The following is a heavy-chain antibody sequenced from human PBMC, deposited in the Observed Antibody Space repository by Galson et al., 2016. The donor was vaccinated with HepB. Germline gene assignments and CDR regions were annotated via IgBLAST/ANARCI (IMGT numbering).Heavy chain of an antibody. D-gene: IGHD6-6*01. CDR2: IYPGDSDT. Sequence: QSGAEVKKPGEALRISCKGSGYLFSSYWIAWVRQVPGKGPEWMGIIYPGDSDTRYSPSFVGQVTISADRSISTAYLQWSSLKASDTAMYYCARRQSIWEYSTSAGYGMDVWGQGTTVTVSS. CDR3: ARRQSIWEYSTSAGYGMDV. V-gene: IGHV5-51*03. CDR1: GYLFSSYW. J-gene: IGHJ6*02.